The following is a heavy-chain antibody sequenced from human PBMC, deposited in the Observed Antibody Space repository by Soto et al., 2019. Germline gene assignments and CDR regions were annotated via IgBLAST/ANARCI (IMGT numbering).Heavy chain of an antibody. CDR2: IYHGGTT. J-gene: IGHJ4*03. CDR3: ARVHVMVVAGSTFDY. Sequence: PSETLSLPCTVSGDSISSGSYWGWIRQPPGEGPEWIASIYHGGTTFYNPSLKSRISISVDTSKNQFSLRLTSVTAADTATYYCARVHVMVVAGSTFDYWGPGTLVTVSS. CDR1: GDSISSGSY. V-gene: IGHV4-38-2*02. D-gene: IGHD6-19*01.